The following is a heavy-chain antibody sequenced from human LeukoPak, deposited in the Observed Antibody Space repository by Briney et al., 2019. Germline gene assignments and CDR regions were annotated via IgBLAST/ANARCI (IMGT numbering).Heavy chain of an antibody. CDR1: GDSVSSNSAA. Sequence: SQTLSLTFAISGDSVSSNSAAWNWLRQSPSRGLEWLGRTYYRSKWYNDYAVSVKSRITINADTSKNQFSLQLDSVTPEDTAVYYCARDGRGVWNYFASWGQGTLVTVSS. CDR3: ARDGRGVWNYFAS. V-gene: IGHV6-1*01. D-gene: IGHD1-26*01. CDR2: TYYRSKWYN. J-gene: IGHJ4*02.